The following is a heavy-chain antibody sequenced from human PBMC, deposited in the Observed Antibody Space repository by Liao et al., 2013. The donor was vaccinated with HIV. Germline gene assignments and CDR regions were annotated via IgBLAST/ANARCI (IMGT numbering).Heavy chain of an antibody. J-gene: IGHJ4*02. Sequence: QVRLQESGPGLVKPSQTLSLTCTVSGDLIRRDNYYWTWIRQPAGKGLEWIGHIYTGMSTTGTTNYNPSLKSRVTISVDTSKNQFSLKLSSVTAADTAVYYCASGTQLWLKMRNWGQGTLVTVSS. CDR3: ASGTQLWLKMRN. V-gene: IGHV4-61*02. D-gene: IGHD5-18*01. CDR2: IYTGMSTTGTT. CDR1: GDLIRRDNYY.